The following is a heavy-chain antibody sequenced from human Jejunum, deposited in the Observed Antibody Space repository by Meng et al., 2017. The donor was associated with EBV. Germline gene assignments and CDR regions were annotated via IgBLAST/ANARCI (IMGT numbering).Heavy chain of an antibody. CDR3: ASRPGFNIGPFDY. J-gene: IGHJ4*02. V-gene: IGHV1-3*01. CDR1: GYTFPNYP. D-gene: IGHD3/OR15-3a*01. Sequence: QGRLVQAGAEVKKPGASVKLSCKASGYTFPNYPIHWVRQAPGQRPEWMGCINPGNGETEFSQKFQGRVTITRDTSATTAYMELTSLRSEDTAVYYCASRPGFNIGPFDYWGQGTLVTVSS. CDR2: INPGNGET.